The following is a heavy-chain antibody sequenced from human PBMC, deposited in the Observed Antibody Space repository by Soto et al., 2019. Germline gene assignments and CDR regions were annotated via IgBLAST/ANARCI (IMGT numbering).Heavy chain of an antibody. CDR2: INPTGTST. D-gene: IGHD2-21*01. V-gene: IGHV1-46*01. Sequence: HVQLEQSGDEVKKPGASVRISCKSSGYTFTSHYMHWVRQAPGQGLEWMGLINPTGTSTLYARNFRGRVVMTRDTSTNTDYMELSSLRSEDTAVYYCARDNPQQIVWWFDPWGQGTLVTVSS. J-gene: IGHJ5*02. CDR1: GYTFTSHY. CDR3: ARDNPQQIVWWFDP.